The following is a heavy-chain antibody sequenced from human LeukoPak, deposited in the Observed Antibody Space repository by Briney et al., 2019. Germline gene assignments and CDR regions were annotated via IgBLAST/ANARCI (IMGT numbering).Heavy chain of an antibody. CDR1: GGSISSYY. J-gene: IGHJ4*02. CDR3: AKDIRPGVVVISHGIFDY. Sequence: TSETLSLTCTVSGGSISSYYWSWIRQPPGKGLEWIGYIYYSGSTNYNPSLKSRVTISVDTSKNQFSLKLSSVTAADTAVYYCAKDIRPGVVVISHGIFDYWGQGTLVTVSS. CDR2: IYYSGST. D-gene: IGHD3-22*01. V-gene: IGHV4-59*12.